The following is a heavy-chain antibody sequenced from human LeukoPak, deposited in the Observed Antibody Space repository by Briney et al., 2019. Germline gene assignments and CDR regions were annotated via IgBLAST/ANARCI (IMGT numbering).Heavy chain of an antibody. V-gene: IGHV3-23*01. J-gene: IGHJ4*02. CDR1: GFTFSSYA. CDR3: AKGSLGYCSGGSCY. CDR2: ISGSGGST. D-gene: IGHD2-15*01. Sequence: PGGSLRLSCAASGFTFSSYAMSWVRQAPGKGLEWVSAISGSGGSTYYADSVKGRFTISRDNSKNTLYLQMNSLRAEDTAVYYCAKGSLGYCSGGSCYWGQGTLVTASS.